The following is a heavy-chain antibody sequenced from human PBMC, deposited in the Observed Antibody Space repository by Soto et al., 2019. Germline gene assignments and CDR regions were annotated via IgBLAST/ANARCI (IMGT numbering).Heavy chain of an antibody. D-gene: IGHD3-9*01. Sequence: PGESLKISCKSSGYSFTDYWIGWVRHMPGKGLEWMGIIYPGDSDARYSPSFQGQVTISVDTSINTAFLRWNSLTASDTAMYYCARQADYNILTGYFYYFDYWGQGSLVTVSS. CDR2: IYPGDSDA. CDR3: ARQADYNILTGYFYYFDY. V-gene: IGHV5-51*01. J-gene: IGHJ4*02. CDR1: GYSFTDYW.